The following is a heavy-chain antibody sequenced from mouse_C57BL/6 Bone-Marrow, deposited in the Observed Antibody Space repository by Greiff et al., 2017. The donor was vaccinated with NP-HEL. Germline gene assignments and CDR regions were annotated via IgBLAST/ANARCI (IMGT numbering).Heavy chain of an antibody. D-gene: IGHD1-1*01. CDR2: IYPGSGST. V-gene: IGHV1-55*01. CDR3: ARREDYGSGLAWFAY. Sequence: QVQLQQSGAELVKPGASVKMSCKASGYTFTSYWITWVKQRPGQGLEWIGDIYPGSGSTNYNEKFKSKATLTVDTSTSTADMQLSIRTSEDSAVYYCARREDYGSGLAWFAYWGQGTLVTVSA. CDR1: GYTFTSYW. J-gene: IGHJ3*01.